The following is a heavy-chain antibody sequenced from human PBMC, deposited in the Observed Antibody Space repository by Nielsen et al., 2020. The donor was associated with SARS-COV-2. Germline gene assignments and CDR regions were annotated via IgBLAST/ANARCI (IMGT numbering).Heavy chain of an antibody. CDR2: ISGDGGST. J-gene: IGHJ4*02. Sequence: GESLKISCAASGFPFDDYAMHWVRQAPGKGLEWVSLISGDGGSTYYADSVKGRFTISRDNSKNSLYLQMNSLGTEDTALYYCAKTDSPWIQLWFWYYFDYWGQGTLVTVSS. V-gene: IGHV3-43*02. CDR1: GFPFDDYA. D-gene: IGHD5-18*01. CDR3: AKTDSPWIQLWFWYYFDY.